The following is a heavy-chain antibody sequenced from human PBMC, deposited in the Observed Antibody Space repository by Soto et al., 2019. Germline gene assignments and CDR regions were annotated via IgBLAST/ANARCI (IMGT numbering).Heavy chain of an antibody. D-gene: IGHD1-26*01. V-gene: IGHV3-23*01. CDR3: AKDFRYSGSPGCFDP. CDR2: ISGSGGST. CDR1: GFTFSSYA. Sequence: PGGSLRLSCAASGFTFSSYAMSWVRQAPGKGLEWVSGISGSGGSTYYADSVKGRFSISRDNSKNTLHLQMNSLRAEDTAVYYCAKDFRYSGSPGCFDPWGQGTLVTVSS. J-gene: IGHJ5*02.